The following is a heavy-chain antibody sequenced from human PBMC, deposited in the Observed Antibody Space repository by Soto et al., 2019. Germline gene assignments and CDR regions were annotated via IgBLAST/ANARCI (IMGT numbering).Heavy chain of an antibody. CDR2: ISSRSSYI. J-gene: IGHJ4*02. CDR3: ARDETTMSDFDY. Sequence: GGSLRLSCAASGFTFSTYSMNWVRQAPGKGLEWVSSISSRSSYIYYADSVKGRFTISRDNAKNSLYLQMNSLRAEDTAVYYCARDETTMSDFDYWGQGTLVTVSS. V-gene: IGHV3-21*01. D-gene: IGHD4-17*01. CDR1: GFTFSTYS.